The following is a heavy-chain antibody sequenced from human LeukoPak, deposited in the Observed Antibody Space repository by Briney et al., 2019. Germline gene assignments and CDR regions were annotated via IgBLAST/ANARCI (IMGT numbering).Heavy chain of an antibody. Sequence: GGSLRLSCAASGFTFSSYSMNWVRQAPGKGLEWVSSISISSDYMYYADAVKGRFTISRDNAKNSLYLQMNSLTADDTAVYYCAREPPFGPAAISFDYWGQGTLVTVSS. V-gene: IGHV3-21*01. J-gene: IGHJ4*02. CDR2: ISISSDYM. CDR3: AREPPFGPAAISFDY. D-gene: IGHD2-2*02. CDR1: GFTFSSYS.